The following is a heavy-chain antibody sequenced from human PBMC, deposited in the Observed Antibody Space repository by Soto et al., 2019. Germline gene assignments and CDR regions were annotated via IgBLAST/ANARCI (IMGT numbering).Heavy chain of an antibody. J-gene: IGHJ4*02. Sequence: SETLSLTCTVSGGSISSYYWSWIRQPPGKGLEWIGYIYYSGSTNYNPSLKSRVTMSVDTSKNQFSLKLSSVTAADTAVYYCARGGIQRWWDGDYWGQGTLVTVSS. CDR2: IYYSGST. D-gene: IGHD5-18*01. CDR3: ARGGIQRWWDGDY. V-gene: IGHV4-59*01. CDR1: GGSISSYY.